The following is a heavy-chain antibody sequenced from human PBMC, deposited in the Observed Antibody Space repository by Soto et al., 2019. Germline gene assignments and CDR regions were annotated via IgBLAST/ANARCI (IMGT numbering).Heavy chain of an antibody. CDR1: GGSVGSGYYY. CDR2: IYYSGGT. V-gene: IGHV4-61*01. Sequence: SETLSLTCTVSGGSVGSGYYYWSWIRQPPGKGLEWLGHIYYSGGTNYNPSLKSRVIISADTSKNQFSLKLSSVTAADTAMYYSARECCGGRSCSSGYNLGIDYWGQGTLVTVSS. CDR3: ARECCGGRSCSSGYNLGIDY. J-gene: IGHJ4*02. D-gene: IGHD2-15*01.